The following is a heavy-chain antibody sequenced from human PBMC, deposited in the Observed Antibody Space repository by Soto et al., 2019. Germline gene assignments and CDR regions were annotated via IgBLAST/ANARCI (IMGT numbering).Heavy chain of an antibody. D-gene: IGHD6-6*01. CDR1: GFTVSSNY. V-gene: IGHV3-53*01. CDR3: ASRPLSSIAAPAPYYYYGMDV. Sequence: GGSLRLSCAASGFTVSSNYMSWVRQAPGKGLEWVSVIYSGGSTYYADSVKGRFTISRDNSKNTLYLQMNSLRAEDTAVYYCASRPLSSIAAPAPYYYYGMDVWGQGTTVTVSS. CDR2: IYSGGST. J-gene: IGHJ6*02.